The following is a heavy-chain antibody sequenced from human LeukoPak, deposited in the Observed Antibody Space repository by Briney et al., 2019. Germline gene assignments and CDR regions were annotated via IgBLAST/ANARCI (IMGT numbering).Heavy chain of an antibody. J-gene: IGHJ6*03. V-gene: IGHV4-34*01. D-gene: IGHD3-9*01. Sequence: SETLSLTCAVYGGSFSGYYWSWIRQPPGKGLEWIGEINHSGSTNYNPSLKSRVTISVDTSKNQFSLKLSSVTAADTAVYYCARDGRNYDILTGYYYYYYMDVWGKGTTVTISS. CDR1: GGSFSGYY. CDR2: INHSGST. CDR3: ARDGRNYDILTGYYYYYYMDV.